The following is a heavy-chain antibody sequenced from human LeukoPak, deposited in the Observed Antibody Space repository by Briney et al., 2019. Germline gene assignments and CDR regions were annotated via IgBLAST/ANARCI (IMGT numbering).Heavy chain of an antibody. CDR3: AKVMGSGWYNFDY. J-gene: IGHJ4*02. CDR2: ISGSGGST. Sequence: GGSLRLSCAASGFTVSSNYMSWVRQAPGKGLEWVSGISGSGGSTYYADSVKGRFTISTDNSKNTLYLQMNSLRAEDTAVYYCAKVMGSGWYNFDYWGQGTLVTVSS. D-gene: IGHD6-19*01. CDR1: GFTVSSNY. V-gene: IGHV3-23*01.